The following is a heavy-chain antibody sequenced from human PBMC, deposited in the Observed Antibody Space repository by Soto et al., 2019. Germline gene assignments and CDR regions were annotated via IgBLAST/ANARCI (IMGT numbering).Heavy chain of an antibody. Sequence: QVQLQESGPGLVKPSGTLSLTCAISSGSITSSNWWRWVRQPPGKGLEWIGEVYNGGHANYNPSRKSRLTRSVESQNHFSLRLSSVTAADTAVYFCASHLIMPGTRGFDYWGQGSLVTVSS. CDR3: ASHLIMPGTRGFDY. V-gene: IGHV4-4*02. J-gene: IGHJ4*02. D-gene: IGHD1-26*01. CDR1: SGSITSSNW. CDR2: VYNGGHA.